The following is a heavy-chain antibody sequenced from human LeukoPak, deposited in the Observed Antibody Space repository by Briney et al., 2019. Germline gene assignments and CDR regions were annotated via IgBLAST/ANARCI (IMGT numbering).Heavy chain of an antibody. CDR3: ARVEYYDSSGFYAHRYFDL. Sequence: SETLSLTCAVSGGSISVGGYSWSWIRQPPGKGLEWIGYIYHSGSTYYNPSLKSRVTISVDRSKNQFSLKLSSVTAADTAVYYCARVEYYDSSGFYAHRYFDLWGRGTLVTVSS. D-gene: IGHD3-22*01. J-gene: IGHJ2*01. V-gene: IGHV4-30-2*01. CDR2: IYHSGST. CDR1: GGSISVGGYS.